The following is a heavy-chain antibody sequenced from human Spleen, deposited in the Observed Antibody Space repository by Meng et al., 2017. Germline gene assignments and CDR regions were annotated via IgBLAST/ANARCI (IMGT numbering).Heavy chain of an antibody. CDR3: ASDYGSGSIFFEN. V-gene: IGHV3-21*01. D-gene: IGHD3-10*01. Sequence: GGSLRLSCAASGFTFSSYEMNWVRQSPGKGLQWVSSISSSGSYIFYADSVKGRFTISRDNAKSSLYLQMNSLRAEDTGVYYCASDYGSGSIFFENWGQGTPVTVSS. CDR2: ISSSGSYI. J-gene: IGHJ4*02. CDR1: GFTFSSYE.